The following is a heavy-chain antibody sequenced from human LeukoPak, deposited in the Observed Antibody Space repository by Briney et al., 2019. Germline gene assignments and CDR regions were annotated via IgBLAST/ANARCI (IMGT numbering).Heavy chain of an antibody. V-gene: IGHV3-30*18. CDR3: AKDRGQYLRLANCLLDY. CDR1: GFTFSSYG. J-gene: IGHJ4*02. CDR2: ISYDGSNK. D-gene: IGHD2-21*01. Sequence: GGSHRLSCAASGFTFSSYGMHWVRQAPGKGLEWVAVISYDGSNKYYADSVKGRFTISRDNSKNTLYLQMNSLRAEDTAVYYCAKDRGQYLRLANCLLDYWGQGTLVTVSS.